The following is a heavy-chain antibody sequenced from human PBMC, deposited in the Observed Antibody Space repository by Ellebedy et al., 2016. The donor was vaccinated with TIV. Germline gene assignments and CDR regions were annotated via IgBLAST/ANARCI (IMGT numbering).Heavy chain of an antibody. CDR1: GYSFTSYW. D-gene: IGHD4-17*01. J-gene: IGHJ4*02. CDR3: ARHRDYQVDY. Sequence: GGSLRLSCKGSGYSFTSYWIGWVRQMPGKGLEWMGIIYLGDSDTRYRPSFQGQVTISADNSISTAYLQWSSLKASDTAMYYCARHRDYQVDYWGQGTLVTVSS. CDR2: IYLGDSDT. V-gene: IGHV5-51*01.